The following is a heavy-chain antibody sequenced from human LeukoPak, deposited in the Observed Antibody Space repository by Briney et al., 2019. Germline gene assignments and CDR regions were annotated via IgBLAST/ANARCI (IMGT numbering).Heavy chain of an antibody. CDR2: ISGSGGST. J-gene: IGHJ6*02. CDR1: GFTFSSYA. Sequence: PGGSLRLSCAASGFTFSSYAMSWVRQAPGKGLEWVSAISGSGGSTYYADSVKGRFTISRDNSKNTLYLQMNSLRAEDTAVYYCASLYSSHYYYYGMDVWGQGTTVTVSS. V-gene: IGHV3-23*01. CDR3: ASLYSSHYYYYGMDV. D-gene: IGHD6-13*01.